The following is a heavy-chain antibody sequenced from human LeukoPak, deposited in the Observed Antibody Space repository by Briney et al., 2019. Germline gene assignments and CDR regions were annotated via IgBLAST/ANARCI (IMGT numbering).Heavy chain of an antibody. CDR3: ARTSRHFYGSGSNLTPWPADMDV. V-gene: IGHV4-59*01. Sequence: PSETLSLTCTVSDGSFSPYCWSWIRQPPGKGLEGIGYIYYSGTTKYNPSLKSRVTISADTSKNQFSLKLSSVTAADTAVYYCARTSRHFYGSGSNLTPWPADMDVWGQGTTVTVSS. CDR2: IYYSGTT. D-gene: IGHD3-10*01. J-gene: IGHJ6*02. CDR1: DGSFSPYC.